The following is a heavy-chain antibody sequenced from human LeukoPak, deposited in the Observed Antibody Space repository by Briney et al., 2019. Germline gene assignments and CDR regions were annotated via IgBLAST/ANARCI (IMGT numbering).Heavy chain of an antibody. J-gene: IGHJ5*02. CDR1: GFTFDDYA. V-gene: IGHV3-9*01. Sequence: PGRSLRLSCAASGFTFDDYAMHWVRQAPGKGLEWVSGISWNSGSIGYADSVKGRFTISRDNAKNSLYLQMNSLRAEDTALYYCAKQTYYYDSGGPNWFDPWGQGTLVTVSS. CDR2: ISWNSGSI. D-gene: IGHD3-22*01. CDR3: AKQTYYYDSGGPNWFDP.